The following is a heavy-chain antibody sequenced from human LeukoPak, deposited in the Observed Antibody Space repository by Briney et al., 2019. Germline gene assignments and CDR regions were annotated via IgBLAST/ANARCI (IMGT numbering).Heavy chain of an antibody. CDR2: IKQDGSEK. J-gene: IGHJ3*02. D-gene: IGHD2-2*01. CDR1: GFTFSSYW. Sequence: QSGGSLRLSCAASGFTFSSYWMSWVRQAPGKGLEWVANIKQDGSEKYYVDSVKGRFTISRDNAKNSLYLQMNSLRAEDTAVYYRASEYPPRAFDIWGQGTMVTVSS. CDR3: ASEYPPRAFDI. V-gene: IGHV3-7*01.